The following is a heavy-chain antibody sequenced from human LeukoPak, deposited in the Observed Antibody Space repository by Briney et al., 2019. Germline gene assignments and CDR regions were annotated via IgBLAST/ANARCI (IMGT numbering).Heavy chain of an antibody. CDR3: AKVRGNYGYYYYYMDV. Sequence: PGGSLRLSCAAAGLTFNTYGMHWVRQAPGKRLERVAFIRYDGNNKDQAESVKGRFTISRDNSKNTLHLQMNSLRAEDTAVYYCAKVRGNYGYYYYYMDVWGKGTTVTVSS. V-gene: IGHV3-30*02. D-gene: IGHD4-23*01. CDR2: IRYDGNNK. J-gene: IGHJ6*03. CDR1: GLTFNTYG.